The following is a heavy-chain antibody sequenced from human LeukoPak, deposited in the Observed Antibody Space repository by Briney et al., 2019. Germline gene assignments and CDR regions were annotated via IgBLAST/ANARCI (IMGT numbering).Heavy chain of an antibody. D-gene: IGHD5-18*01. J-gene: IGHJ4*02. V-gene: IGHV3-33*03. Sequence: GGSLRLSCAASGFTFSSYGMHWVRQAPGKGLEWVAVIWFDGSETYYADSVMGRFTISRDKSKNTPFLQMNSLRADDTAVYYCAKDNMDTSSCLDYWGQGTLVTVSS. CDR3: AKDNMDTSSCLDY. CDR2: IWFDGSET. CDR1: GFTFSSYG.